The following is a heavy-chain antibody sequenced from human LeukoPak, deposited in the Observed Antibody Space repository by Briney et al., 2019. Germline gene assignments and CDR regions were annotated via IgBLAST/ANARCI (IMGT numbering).Heavy chain of an antibody. V-gene: IGHV1-2*02. CDR1: GYTFTGYY. Sequence: ASVKVSCKASGYTFTGYYMHWVRQAPGQGLEWMGWINPNSGGTNYAQKFQGRVTMTRDTSISTAYMELSSLRSEDTAVYYCARGSIGGDDIDYWGQGTLVTVSS. J-gene: IGHJ4*02. CDR3: ARGSIGGDDIDY. D-gene: IGHD2-21*02. CDR2: INPNSGGT.